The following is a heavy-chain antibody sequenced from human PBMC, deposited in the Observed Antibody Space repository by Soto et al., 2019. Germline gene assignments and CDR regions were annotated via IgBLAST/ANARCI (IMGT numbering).Heavy chain of an antibody. CDR3: ARVVTGAEDWFGP. J-gene: IGHJ5*02. CDR2: ISLYSDGT. D-gene: IGHD2-2*01. V-gene: IGHV1-18*01. Sequence: ASVKVSCKTSGYTFSNYGITWVRQAPGQPLEWLGWISLYSDGTNYAQKFQGRVSMTTDTSTTTDYMELRSLRSDDTAVHYCARVVTGAEDWFGPWGQGTLVTVSS. CDR1: GYTFSNYG.